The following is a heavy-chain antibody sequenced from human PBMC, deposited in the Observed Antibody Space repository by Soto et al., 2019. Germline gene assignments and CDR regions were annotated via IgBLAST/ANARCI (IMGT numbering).Heavy chain of an antibody. D-gene: IGHD1-1*01. J-gene: IGHJ3*02. CDR3: ARRMATGATSFAFDI. Sequence: PGGSLRLSCAASGFTFSSYSMNWVRQAPGKGLEWVSCITSGGGCIYYADSVKGRFTISRDNSKNTLYLQMNGLRAEDTAVYHCARRMATGATSFAFDIWGQGTMVTVSS. CDR2: ITSGGGCI. V-gene: IGHV3-21*04. CDR1: GFTFSSYS.